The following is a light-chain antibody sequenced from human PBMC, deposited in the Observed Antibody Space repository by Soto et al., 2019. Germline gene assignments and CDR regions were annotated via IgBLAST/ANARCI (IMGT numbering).Light chain of an antibody. CDR2: GAS. CDR3: QQYGSSPRT. Sequence: EIVLTQSPGTLSFSPGERATLSCRASQSVSSSDLAWYHQNPGQAPSLLIYGASSRATGIPDRFSGSGSGTDFTLTISRLEPEDFAVYYCQQYGSSPRTFGQGTKVEIK. CDR1: QSVSSSD. V-gene: IGKV3-20*01. J-gene: IGKJ1*01.